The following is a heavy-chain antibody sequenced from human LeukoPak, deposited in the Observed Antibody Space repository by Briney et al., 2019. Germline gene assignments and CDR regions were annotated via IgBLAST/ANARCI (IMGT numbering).Heavy chain of an antibody. CDR2: IYYSGST. J-gene: IGHJ4*02. CDR1: GGSISSSSYY. D-gene: IGHD3-9*01. Sequence: PSETLSLTCTVSGGSISSSSYYWAWIRQPPGKGLEWIGSIYYSGSTYYNPSLKSRVTISVDTSKNQFSLKLSSVTAADTAVYYCARRVYYDILTGYQNPDYYFDYWGQGTLVTVSS. CDR3: ARRVYYDILTGYQNPDYYFDY. V-gene: IGHV4-39*01.